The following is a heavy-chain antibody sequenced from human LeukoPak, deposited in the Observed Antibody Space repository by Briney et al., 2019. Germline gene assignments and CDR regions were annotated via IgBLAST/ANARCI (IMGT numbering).Heavy chain of an antibody. CDR1: GFSFSDYY. J-gene: IGHJ3*02. V-gene: IGHV3-11*04. CDR3: ARVDAFDI. Sequence: GGSLRLSCAASGFSFSDYYMIWVRQAPGKGLEWLLKISSNGKTTYYADSVKGRFTISRDNAKNSLSLQMSSLRAVDTALYYCARVDAFDIWGQGTMVTVSS. CDR2: ISSNGKTT.